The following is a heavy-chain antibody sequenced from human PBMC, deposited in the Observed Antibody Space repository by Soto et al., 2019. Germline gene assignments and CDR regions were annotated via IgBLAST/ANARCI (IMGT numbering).Heavy chain of an antibody. CDR2: ISYDGSNK. Sequence: GGSLRLSCAASGFTFSSYGMHWVRQAPGKGLEWVAVISYDGSNKYYADSVKGRFTISRDNSKNTLYLQMNSLRAEDTVVYYWARAPSGGYYFYYGMDVWGRGTWVTVSS. V-gene: IGHV3-30*03. CDR3: ARAPSGGYYFYYGMDV. D-gene: IGHD1-26*01. J-gene: IGHJ6*02. CDR1: GFTFSSYG.